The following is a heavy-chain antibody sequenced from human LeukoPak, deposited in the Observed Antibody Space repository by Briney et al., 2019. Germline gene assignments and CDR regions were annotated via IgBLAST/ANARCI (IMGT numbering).Heavy chain of an antibody. J-gene: IGHJ4*02. V-gene: IGHV4-59*01. CDR2: IYYSGST. CDR1: GGSISSYY. Sequence: SETLSLTCTVSGGSISSYYWSWIRQPPGKGLEWIGYIYYSGSTNYNPSLKSRVTISVDTSKNQFSLKLSSVTAADTAVYYCARQFGEGTLDYWGQGTLVTVSS. CDR3: ARQFGEGTLDY. D-gene: IGHD3-3*01.